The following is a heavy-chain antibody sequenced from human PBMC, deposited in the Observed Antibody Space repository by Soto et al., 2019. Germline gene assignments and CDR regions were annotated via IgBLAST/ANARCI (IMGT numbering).Heavy chain of an antibody. D-gene: IGHD2-15*01. CDR3: ARLLTDIVVVVAAKSHWFDP. Sequence: PSETLSLTCTVSGGSISSSSYYWGWIRQPPGKGLEWIGSIYYSGSTYYNPSLKSRVTISVDTSKNQFSLELSSVTAADTAVYYCARLLTDIVVVVAAKSHWFDPWGQGTLVTVSS. J-gene: IGHJ5*02. CDR2: IYYSGST. CDR1: GGSISSSSYY. V-gene: IGHV4-39*01.